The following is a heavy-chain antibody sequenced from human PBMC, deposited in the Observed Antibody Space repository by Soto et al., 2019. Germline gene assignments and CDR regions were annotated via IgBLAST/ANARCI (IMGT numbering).Heavy chain of an antibody. CDR2: IHYSGST. D-gene: IGHD3-22*01. CDR3: AAHDSGGYYAEY. J-gene: IGHJ4*02. V-gene: IGHV4-39*01. CDR1: GDSVTISDYY. Sequence: QLQLQESGPGLVKPSETLSLTCTVSGDSVTISDYYWGWIRQPPGKGLEWIGSIHYSGSTYYNPSLKSRVTIYVDTSTTHFSQTPTSVTAADAAVYYCAAHDSGGYYAEYWGQGTLVTVSA.